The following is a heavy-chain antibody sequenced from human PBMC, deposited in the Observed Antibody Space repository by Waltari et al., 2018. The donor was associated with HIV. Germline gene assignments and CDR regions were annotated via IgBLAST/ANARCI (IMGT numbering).Heavy chain of an antibody. D-gene: IGHD6-6*01. CDR3: AIGTRPSEYNYHGMDV. V-gene: IGHV1-69*01. CDR2: IIPIFGTP. Sequence: QVQLVQSGAEAKKPGSSLKVSCTASGATFLNSALNWVRQAPGQGLEWIGGIIPIFGTPKYAQKLRGRVTIAADESTSTAYMELRSLRSDDTAVYYCAIGTRPSEYNYHGMDVWGHRTSVTVS. CDR1: GATFLNSA. J-gene: IGHJ6*02.